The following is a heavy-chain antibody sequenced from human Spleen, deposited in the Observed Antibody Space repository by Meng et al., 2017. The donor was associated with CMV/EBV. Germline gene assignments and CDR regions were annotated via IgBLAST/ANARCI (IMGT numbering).Heavy chain of an antibody. CDR3: ARVPTSSNYYYYGMDV. CDR2: IVVGSGNT. V-gene: IGHV1-58*01. CDR1: GFTFTSSA. D-gene: IGHD2-2*01. J-gene: IGHJ6*02. Sequence: SVKVSCKASGFTFTSSAVQWVRQARGQRLEWIGWIVVGSGNTNYAQKFQGRVTMTRDTSTSTVYMELSSLRSEDTAVYYCARVPTSSNYYYYGMDVWGQGTTVTVSS.